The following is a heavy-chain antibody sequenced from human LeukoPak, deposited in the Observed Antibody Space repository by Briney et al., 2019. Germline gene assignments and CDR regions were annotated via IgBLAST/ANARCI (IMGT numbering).Heavy chain of an antibody. CDR2: IYSGCST. J-gene: IGHJ4*02. CDR1: GFTVSSNY. V-gene: IGHV3-66*01. D-gene: IGHD3-22*01. Sequence: GGSLRLSCAASGFTVSSNYMSSVRQAPGKGLEWVSVIYSGCSTYYADAVKGRFTISRDNSKNTLYLQMNSLRAEDTAVYYCARMAGYDSSGYYYEGADYWGQGTLVTVSS. CDR3: ARMAGYDSSGYYYEGADY.